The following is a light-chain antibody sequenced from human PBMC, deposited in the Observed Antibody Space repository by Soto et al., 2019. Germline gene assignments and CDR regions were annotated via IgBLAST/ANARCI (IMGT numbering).Light chain of an antibody. J-gene: IGLJ1*01. CDR2: EVS. Sequence: QSALTQPPSVSGSPGQSVTISFTGTSSDVGSYNRVSWYQQPPGTAPELMIYEVSYRPSGVPDRFSGSKSGNTASLTISGLQAEDEADYYCSSYTSSSTYVFGTGTKVTVL. V-gene: IGLV2-18*02. CDR3: SSYTSSSTYV. CDR1: SSDVGSYNR.